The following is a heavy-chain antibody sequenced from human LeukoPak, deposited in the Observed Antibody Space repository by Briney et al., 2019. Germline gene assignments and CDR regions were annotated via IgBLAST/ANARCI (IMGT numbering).Heavy chain of an antibody. V-gene: IGHV3-23*01. CDR3: ATEFGGSPRGSLGY. J-gene: IGHJ4*02. CDR1: GFTFANYV. D-gene: IGHD1-26*01. Sequence: GGSLRLSCAASGFTFANYVMSWVRQAPGKGLEWVSAIGGRGDRTYYADSVKGRFTISRDNSKNTLYLQTNSLRAEDTAVYYCATEFGGSPRGSLGYWGQGTLVTVSS. CDR2: IGGRGDRT.